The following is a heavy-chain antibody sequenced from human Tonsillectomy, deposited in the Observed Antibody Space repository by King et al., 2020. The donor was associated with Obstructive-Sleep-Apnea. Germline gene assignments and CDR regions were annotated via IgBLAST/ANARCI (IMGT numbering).Heavy chain of an antibody. CDR2: IYHSGST. J-gene: IGHJ6*02. CDR1: GGSISSSNW. Sequence: VQLQESGPGLVKPSGTLSLTCVVSGGSISSSNWWSWVRQPPGKGLEWIGEIYHSGSTNYNPSLKSRVTISVDKSKNQFSLKLSSVTAADTAVYYCARGKYCSSTSCYGEEHYYYGMDVWGQGTTVTVSS. D-gene: IGHD2-2*01. CDR3: ARGKYCSSTSCYGEEHYYYGMDV. V-gene: IGHV4-4*02.